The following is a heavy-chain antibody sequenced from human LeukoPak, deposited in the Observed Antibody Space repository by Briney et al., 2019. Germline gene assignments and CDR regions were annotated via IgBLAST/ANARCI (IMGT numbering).Heavy chain of an antibody. CDR2: IYYSGST. V-gene: IGHV4-59*01. J-gene: IGHJ6*03. CDR3: ARVQEGHYYMDV. CDR1: GGSISSYY. Sequence: PSETLSLTCTVSGGSISSYYWSWIRQPPGKGLEWIGYIYYSGSTNYNPSLKSRVTISVDTSKNQFSLKLSSVTAADTAVYYCARVQEGHYYMDVWGKGTTVTVSS.